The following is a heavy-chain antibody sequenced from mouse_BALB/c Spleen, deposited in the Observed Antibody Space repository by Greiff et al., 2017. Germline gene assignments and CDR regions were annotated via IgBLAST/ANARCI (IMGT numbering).Heavy chain of an antibody. D-gene: IGHD2-4*01. V-gene: IGHV1-18*01. CDR2: INPNNGGT. J-gene: IGHJ3*01. CDR3: ARSPTMITRGWFAY. CDR1: GYTFTDYN. Sequence: VQLQQSGPELVKPGASVKIPCKASGYTFTDYNMDWVKQSHGKSLEWIGDINPNNGGTIYNQKFKGKATLTVDKSSSTAYMELRSLTSEDTAVYYCARSPTMITRGWFAYWGQGTLVTVSA.